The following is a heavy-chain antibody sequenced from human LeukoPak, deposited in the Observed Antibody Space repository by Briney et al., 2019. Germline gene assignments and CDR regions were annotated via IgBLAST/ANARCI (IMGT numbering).Heavy chain of an antibody. CDR1: GGSISSGGYY. J-gene: IGHJ4*02. Sequence: SETLSLTCTVSGGSISSGGYYWSWIRQHPGKGLEWIGYIYYSGSTYYSPSLKSRVTISVDTSKNQFSLKLSSVTAADTAVYYCARGRFLRWLQLPVDYWGQGTLVTVSS. CDR3: ARGRFLRWLQLPVDY. V-gene: IGHV4-31*03. D-gene: IGHD5-24*01. CDR2: IYYSGST.